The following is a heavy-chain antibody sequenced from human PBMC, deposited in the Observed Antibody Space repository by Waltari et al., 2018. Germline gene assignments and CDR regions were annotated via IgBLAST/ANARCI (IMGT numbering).Heavy chain of an antibody. CDR1: GGSISSYY. Sequence: QVQLQESGPGLVKPSETLSLTCTVSGGSISSYYWSWIRQPAGKGLEWIGRIYTSGSTNYNPSLKSRVTMSVDTSKNQFSLELSSVTAADTAVYYCARDQDIVVVPAAGGWFDPWGQGTLVTVSS. D-gene: IGHD2-2*01. V-gene: IGHV4-4*07. CDR2: IYTSGST. J-gene: IGHJ5*02. CDR3: ARDQDIVVVPAAGGWFDP.